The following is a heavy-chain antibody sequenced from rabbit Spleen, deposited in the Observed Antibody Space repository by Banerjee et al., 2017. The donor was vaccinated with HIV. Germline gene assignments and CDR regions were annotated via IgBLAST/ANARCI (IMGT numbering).Heavy chain of an antibody. CDR1: GFSFSSGYD. V-gene: IGHV1S40*01. Sequence: QSLEESGGGLVKPGASLTLTCKASGFSFSSGYDMCWVRQAPGKGLEWVACAYAGSSGSTYSATWAKGRFTISKTSSTTVTLQMTSLTAADTATYFCARHNGGYDFWGPGTLVTVS. J-gene: IGHJ4*01. CDR3: ARHNGGYDF. D-gene: IGHD1-1*01. CDR2: AYAGSSGST.